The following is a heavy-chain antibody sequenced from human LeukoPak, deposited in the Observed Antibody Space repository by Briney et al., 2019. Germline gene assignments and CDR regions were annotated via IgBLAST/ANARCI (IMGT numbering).Heavy chain of an antibody. Sequence: ASVKVSCKASGYTFTGYYMHWVRQAPGQGLEWMGWINSNNGGTKFARKFQGRVTMTRDTSISTAHMELSRLRSDDTAVYYCARALSANAFDIWGQGTMVTV. CDR1: GYTFTGYY. CDR3: ARALSANAFDI. D-gene: IGHD6-13*01. J-gene: IGHJ3*02. CDR2: INSNNGGT. V-gene: IGHV1-2*02.